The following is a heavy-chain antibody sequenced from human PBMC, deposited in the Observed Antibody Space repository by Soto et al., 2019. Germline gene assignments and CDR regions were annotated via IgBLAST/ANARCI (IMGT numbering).Heavy chain of an antibody. D-gene: IGHD6-6*01. CDR3: ARDKYSSSSIGTPERDAFDI. CDR1: GYTFTSYA. V-gene: IGHV1-46*01. CDR2: INPSGGST. Sequence: GASVKVSCKASGYTFTSYAMHCVRQAPGQRLEWMGIINPSGGSTRYAQKFQGRVTMTRDTSTSTVYMELSSLRSEDTAVYYCARDKYSSSSIGTPERDAFDIWGQGTMVTVSS. J-gene: IGHJ3*02.